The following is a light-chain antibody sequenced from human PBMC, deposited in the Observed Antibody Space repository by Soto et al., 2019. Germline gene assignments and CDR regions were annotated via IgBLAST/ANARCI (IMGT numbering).Light chain of an antibody. V-gene: IGKV3-20*01. J-gene: IGKJ3*01. CDR2: RAS. CDR1: QSVSSNY. Sequence: EIVLTQSPGTLSLSPGERATLSCRASQSVSSNYLAWYQQKPGQAPKVLIYRASIRATGIPDRFTGSGSGTDFILTISRLEPEDFANYSCQQSYSTPFPFGPGTKVDIK. CDR3: QQSYSTPFP.